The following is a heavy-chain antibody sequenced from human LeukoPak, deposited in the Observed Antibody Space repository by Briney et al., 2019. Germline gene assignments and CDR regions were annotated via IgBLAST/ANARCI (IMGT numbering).Heavy chain of an antibody. Sequence: GGSLRLSCAASGFTFSSFSMNWVRQAPGKGLEWVSSISSSSYIYYADSVKGRFTISRDNAKNSLYLQMNSLRAEDTAVYYCATDRSSWYMGDNWFDPWGQGTLVTVSS. D-gene: IGHD6-13*01. J-gene: IGHJ5*02. CDR3: ATDRSSWYMGDNWFDP. CDR1: GFTFSSFS. V-gene: IGHV3-21*01. CDR2: ISSSSYI.